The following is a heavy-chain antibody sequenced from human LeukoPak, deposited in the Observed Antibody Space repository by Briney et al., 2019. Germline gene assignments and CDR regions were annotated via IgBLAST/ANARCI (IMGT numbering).Heavy chain of an antibody. CDR1: GGSFSGYY. CDR3: ATHSSGLDY. V-gene: IGHV4-34*01. D-gene: IGHD6-19*01. Sequence: PSETLSLTCAVYGGSFSGYYWSWIRQPPGKGLEWIGEINHSGSTNYNPSLKSRVTISVDTTKNQFSLKLSSVTAAGTAVYYCATHSSGLDYWGQGTLVTVSS. J-gene: IGHJ4*02. CDR2: INHSGST.